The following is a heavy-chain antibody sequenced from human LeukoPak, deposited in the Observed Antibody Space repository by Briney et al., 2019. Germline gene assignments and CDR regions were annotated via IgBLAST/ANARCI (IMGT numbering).Heavy chain of an antibody. V-gene: IGHV3-23*01. D-gene: IGHD3-10*01. CDR1: GFAFSGYA. CDR3: AKDAVAPGSGGDYFDY. CDR2: MTRTGTT. Sequence: GGSLRLSCAASGFAFSGYAMSWVRQAPGKGLEWVSVMTRTGTTYYADSVKGRFTISRDNSKNTLYLQMNSLRAEDTAVYSCAKDAVAPGSGGDYFDYWGQGTLVTVSS. J-gene: IGHJ4*02.